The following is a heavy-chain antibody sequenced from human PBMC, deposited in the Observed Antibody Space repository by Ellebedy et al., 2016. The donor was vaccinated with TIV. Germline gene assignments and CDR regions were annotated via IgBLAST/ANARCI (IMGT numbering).Heavy chain of an antibody. Sequence: AASVKVSCKASGGTFSSYGISWVRQAPGQGLEWMGWISAYNGNTNYAENLQGRVTMTTDTSTDTAYMELRSLRSDDTAVYFCARYSGSGTYYRNGMDVWGQGTTVTVSS. V-gene: IGHV1-18*01. J-gene: IGHJ6*02. CDR2: ISAYNGNT. CDR3: ARYSGSGTYYRNGMDV. CDR1: GGTFSSYG. D-gene: IGHD3-10*01.